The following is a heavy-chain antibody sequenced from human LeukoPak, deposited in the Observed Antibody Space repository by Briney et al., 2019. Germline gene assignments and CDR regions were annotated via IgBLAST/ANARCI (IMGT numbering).Heavy chain of an antibody. CDR2: ISVSGSAM. V-gene: IGHV3-48*04. CDR1: GFTLSGYW. Sequence: GGSLRLSCAASGFTLSGYWMNWVRQAPGKGLEWVSYISVSGSAMYYADSVKGRFTISRDNAKSSLYLQMNSLRAEDTAVYYCARDYGDYSLQYFDYWGQGTLVTVSS. CDR3: ARDYGDYSLQYFDY. D-gene: IGHD4-17*01. J-gene: IGHJ4*02.